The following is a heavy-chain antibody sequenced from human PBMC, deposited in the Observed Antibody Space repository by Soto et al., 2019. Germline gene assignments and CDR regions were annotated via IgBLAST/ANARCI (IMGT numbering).Heavy chain of an antibody. V-gene: IGHV1-69*06. Sequence: GASVNVSCKASGGTFSTYAINWVRQAPGQGLEWMGGIIPMFGTTSYAQMLQGRVTLTADKSTSTFYVELNSLRSEDTAVYYCARDGGVVRNYYYGMDVWGQGTTVTVSS. CDR1: GGTFSTYA. J-gene: IGHJ6*02. D-gene: IGHD3-10*01. CDR2: IIPMFGTT. CDR3: ARDGGVVRNYYYGMDV.